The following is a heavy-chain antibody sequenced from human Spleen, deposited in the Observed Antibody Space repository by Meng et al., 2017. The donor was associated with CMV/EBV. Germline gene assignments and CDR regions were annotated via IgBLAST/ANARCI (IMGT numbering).Heavy chain of an antibody. CDR2: INPNNGDT. D-gene: IGHD2-2*03. J-gene: IGHJ4*02. Sequence: SCKASGYPFIDHYIHWVRQAPGQGLQWMGWINPNNGDTNYAQRFQGRVSMTTDTSKGTVYMELSRLTSDDTAISYCARDVGSGAAGYWGRGTLVTVSS. CDR1: GYPFIDHY. V-gene: IGHV1-2*02. CDR3: ARDVGSGAAGY.